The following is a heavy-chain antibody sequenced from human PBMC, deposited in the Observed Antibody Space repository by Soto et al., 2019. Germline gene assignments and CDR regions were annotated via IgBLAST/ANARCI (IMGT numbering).Heavy chain of an antibody. Sequence: PSETLSLTCPVSGCSIRSSHWWSWVRQPPGKGLERIGEIYHSGSTNLDPSFKSRVTLSVDKSKNQFSLKLTSVTAADTAVYYCARDKATVGGYNLYDPWGQGVLVTVSS. CDR1: GCSIRSSHW. D-gene: IGHD3-16*01. CDR3: ARDKATVGGYNLYDP. V-gene: IGHV4-4*02. CDR2: IYHSGST. J-gene: IGHJ5*02.